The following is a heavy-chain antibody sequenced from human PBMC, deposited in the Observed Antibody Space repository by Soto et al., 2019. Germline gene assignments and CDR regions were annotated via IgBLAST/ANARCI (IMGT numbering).Heavy chain of an antibody. CDR2: ISASGGAT. CDR3: AKEVEGGSLFRGAFDY. D-gene: IGHD1-26*01. Sequence: PGGSLRLSCAASGFTFSSYAMSWVRQAPGKGLEWVAAISASGGATIHADSVKGRLTISRDNAKNTLYLQMNSLRAEDTAVYYCAKEVEGGSLFRGAFDYWGQGTQVTVSS. J-gene: IGHJ4*02. V-gene: IGHV3-23*01. CDR1: GFTFSSYA.